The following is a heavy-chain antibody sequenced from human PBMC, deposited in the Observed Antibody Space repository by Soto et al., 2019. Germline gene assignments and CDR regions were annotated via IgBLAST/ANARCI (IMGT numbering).Heavy chain of an antibody. CDR2: ISYDGSNK. V-gene: IGHV3-30*18. Sequence: PGGSLRLSCAASGFTFSSYGMHWVRQAPGKGLEWVAVISYDGSNKYFADSVKGRFTISRDNSKNTLYLQMNSLRAEDTAVYYCAKDGSNPPSSWYFDYWGQGTLVTVSS. D-gene: IGHD6-13*01. CDR3: AKDGSNPPSSWYFDY. J-gene: IGHJ4*02. CDR1: GFTFSSYG.